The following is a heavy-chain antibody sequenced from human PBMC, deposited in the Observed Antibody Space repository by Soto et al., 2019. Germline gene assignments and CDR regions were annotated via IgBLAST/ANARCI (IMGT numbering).Heavy chain of an antibody. CDR3: AREAYGSGSRYFDY. CDR2: INDDGSTT. V-gene: IGHV3-74*01. J-gene: IGHJ4*02. Sequence: PGGSLRLSCAASGFTFSSYWMHWVRQAPGKGLVWVSRINDDGSTTSYADSVKGRFTISRDNAKNTLYLQMNSLRAEDTAVYYCAREAYGSGSRYFDYWGQGTLVTVSS. CDR1: GFTFSSYW. D-gene: IGHD3-10*01.